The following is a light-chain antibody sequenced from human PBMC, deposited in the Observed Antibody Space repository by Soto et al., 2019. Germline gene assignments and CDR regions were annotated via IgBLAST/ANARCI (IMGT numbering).Light chain of an antibody. CDR2: DAS. J-gene: IGKJ1*01. Sequence: EIVLTQSPATLSLSPGETATLSCRASQSVSSYLAWYQQKPGQAPRLLIYDASNRATGIPARFSGSGSGTDFTLTISSLEPEDFAVYYCHQRGSWPRGTFGQGTEVEIK. CDR3: HQRGSWPRGT. CDR1: QSVSSY. V-gene: IGKV3-11*01.